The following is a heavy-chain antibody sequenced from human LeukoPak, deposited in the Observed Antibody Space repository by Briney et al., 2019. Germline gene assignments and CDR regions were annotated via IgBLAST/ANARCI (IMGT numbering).Heavy chain of an antibody. Sequence: GGSLRLSCAASGFTVSSNYMSWVRQAPGKGLEWVSVIYSGGSTYYADSVKGRFTISRDNSKNTLYLQMNSLRAEDTAVYYCARDLSVVMVDYWGQGTLVTVSS. CDR3: ARDLSVVMVDY. D-gene: IGHD2-15*01. V-gene: IGHV3-66*01. J-gene: IGHJ4*02. CDR2: IYSGGST. CDR1: GFTVSSNY.